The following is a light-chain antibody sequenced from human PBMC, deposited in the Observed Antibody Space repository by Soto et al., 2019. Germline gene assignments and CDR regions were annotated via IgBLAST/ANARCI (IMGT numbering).Light chain of an antibody. J-gene: IGKJ1*01. Sequence: DIQMTQSPSTLSASVGDRVTITCRASQSISTWLAWYQQKPGKAPELLIYTASNLQSGVPARFSGSGSGTDFTLTISSLQPEDFATYYCQESYSTPRTFGQGTKVDIK. CDR3: QESYSTPRT. CDR1: QSISTW. CDR2: TAS. V-gene: IGKV1-39*01.